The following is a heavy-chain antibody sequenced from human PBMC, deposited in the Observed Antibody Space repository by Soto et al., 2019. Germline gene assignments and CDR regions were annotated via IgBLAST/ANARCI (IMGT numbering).Heavy chain of an antibody. CDR2: IYYSGST. Sequence: ASETLSLTCTVSGGSVSSGSYYWSWIRQPPGKGLEWIGYIYYSGSTNYNPSLKSRVTISVDTSKNQFSLKLSSVTAADTAVYYCAREAYYYDSSALYYFDYWGQGTLVTVSS. CDR3: AREAYYYDSSALYYFDY. J-gene: IGHJ4*02. D-gene: IGHD3-22*01. CDR1: GGSVSSGSYY. V-gene: IGHV4-61*01.